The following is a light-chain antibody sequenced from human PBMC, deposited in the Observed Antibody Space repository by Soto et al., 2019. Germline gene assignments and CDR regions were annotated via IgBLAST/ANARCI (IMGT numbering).Light chain of an antibody. Sequence: EIVLTQSPGTLSLSPGERATLSCRASQSVSSKYLAWYQQKPGQAPRVLIYGTSIRASGVPERFSGGGSGTDFTLTISSLQSDDFAVYYCQQYSKWPLTFGGGTKVDIK. CDR3: QQYSKWPLT. CDR2: GTS. CDR1: QSVSSKY. J-gene: IGKJ4*01. V-gene: IGKV3-20*01.